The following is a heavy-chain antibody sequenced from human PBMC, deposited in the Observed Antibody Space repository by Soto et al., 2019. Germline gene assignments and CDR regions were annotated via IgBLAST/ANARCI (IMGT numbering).Heavy chain of an antibody. CDR1: GGTLIRYA. CDR3: ENQRVYRYGSFDY. Sequence: QVQLVQSGAEVKKPGSSVKVSCKASGGTLIRYAISWVRQSPGQGLEWRGGIIPIFGTANYAQKFQGRVTITADESTSTAYMELSSLRSEDTAVYYYENQRVYRYGSFDYWGHGTLVTVSA. V-gene: IGHV1-69*12. CDR2: IIPIFGTA. J-gene: IGHJ4*01. D-gene: IGHD5-18*01.